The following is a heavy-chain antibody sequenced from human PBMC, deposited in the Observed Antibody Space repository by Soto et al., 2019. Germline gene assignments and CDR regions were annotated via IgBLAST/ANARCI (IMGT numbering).Heavy chain of an antibody. J-gene: IGHJ4*02. Sequence: SETRSVTWTVSGGSLSTGAYRWGWVRQPPGKGLEWIGNIYYSGNTYYNPSLKSRVTISLNTSKNQFYLMLNSVTAADTAVYYCARTTRGTDYWGQGTLVTVS. CDR3: ARTTRGTDY. D-gene: IGHD1-26*01. CDR2: IYYSGNT. CDR1: GGSLSTGAYR. V-gene: IGHV4-39*01.